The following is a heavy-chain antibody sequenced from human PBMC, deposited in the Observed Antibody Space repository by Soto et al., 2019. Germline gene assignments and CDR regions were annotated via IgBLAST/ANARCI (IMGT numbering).Heavy chain of an antibody. J-gene: IGHJ5*02. V-gene: IGHV1-3*01. D-gene: IGHD2-2*01. Sequence: QVHLVQSGAEVKKPGASVKVSCKASGYNFTQYTIHWVRQAPGQRLEWMGWITAGDGKTQYSKKFQTRVTIRSDVSATTVYMDLNSLISEDTAVYYCARDLYSSSFFWFDAWGRGTLVIVSS. CDR3: ARDLYSSSFFWFDA. CDR2: ITAGDGKT. CDR1: GYNFTQYT.